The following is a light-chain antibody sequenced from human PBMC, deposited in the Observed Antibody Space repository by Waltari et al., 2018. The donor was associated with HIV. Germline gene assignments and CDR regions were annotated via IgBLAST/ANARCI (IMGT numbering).Light chain of an antibody. Sequence: SYILTQPPSVSVVPGQTARVTCGGNNIGDKRAHWYRQKLGQAPVLVVYDFVERPSGMSDRISASNSGNTATLFISRADVGDEAEYYCQVWDMTSDHFVFGPGTTVTVL. J-gene: IGLJ1*01. CDR1: NIGDKR. CDR2: DFV. CDR3: QVWDMTSDHFV. V-gene: IGLV3-21*02.